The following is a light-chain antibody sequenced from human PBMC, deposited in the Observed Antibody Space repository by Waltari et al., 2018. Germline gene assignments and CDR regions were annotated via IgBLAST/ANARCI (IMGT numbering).Light chain of an antibody. V-gene: IGKV1-39*01. Sequence: DIQMTQSPSSLYTSVGDRVTISCRASQDITSYLNWYQQKAGKAPKLLITFGSTLQSGVSSRFSGSGSGTDFTLTITNVQPEDSAYYYCQLSYTTPHTFGQGTKVEIK. J-gene: IGKJ2*01. CDR3: QLSYTTPHT. CDR1: QDITSY. CDR2: FGS.